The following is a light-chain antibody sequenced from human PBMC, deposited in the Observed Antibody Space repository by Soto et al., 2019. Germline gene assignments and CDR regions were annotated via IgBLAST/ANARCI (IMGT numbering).Light chain of an antibody. V-gene: IGKV4-1*01. CDR2: WAS. CDR1: QMVLYTSNSKKY. J-gene: IGKJ5*01. CDR3: QQYYSSTIT. Sequence: DIVMTQSPDSLAVSLGERATINFKSVQMVLYTSNSKKYLAWYQQKPGQPPKLLIKWASTRESGVPDRFSGSGSETDFTLTISSLQAEDVAVYYCQQYYSSTITFGQGTRLEIK.